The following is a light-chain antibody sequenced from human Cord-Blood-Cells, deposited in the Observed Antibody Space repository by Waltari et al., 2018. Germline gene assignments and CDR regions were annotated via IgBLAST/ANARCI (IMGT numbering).Light chain of an antibody. J-gene: IGKJ5*01. CDR3: QQSYSTPPNT. CDR2: AAS. CDR1: KSISSY. V-gene: IGKV1-39*01. Sequence: DIQMTQSPSSLSASVGDRVTITCRASKSISSYLNWYQQKPGKAPKLLIYAASSLQSGVPSRFSGSGSGTEFTLIISSLQPEDVATYYCQQSYSTPPNTFGQGTRLEIK.